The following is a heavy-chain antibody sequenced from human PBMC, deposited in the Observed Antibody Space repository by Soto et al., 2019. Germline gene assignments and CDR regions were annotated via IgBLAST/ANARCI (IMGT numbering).Heavy chain of an antibody. Sequence: QVQLQESGTGLVKASQTLALTCTVSGGSVNNNDYYWRWIRQPPGKGLEWIGNMHYSGSTGYNPSLRSTVSMSVSTSKTHLSMKVNSVTHAHTAVYYCARDSGSGSLWGQGTLVTVSS. J-gene: IGHJ1*01. CDR2: MHYSGST. D-gene: IGHD1-26*01. CDR3: ARDSGSGSL. CDR1: GGSVNNNDYY. V-gene: IGHV4-30-4*01.